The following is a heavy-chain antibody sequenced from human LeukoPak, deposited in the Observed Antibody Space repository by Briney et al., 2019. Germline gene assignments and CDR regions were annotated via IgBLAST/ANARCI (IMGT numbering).Heavy chain of an antibody. J-gene: IGHJ5*02. CDR3: ARDGTVATNWLDP. V-gene: IGHV4-59*02. Sequence: SETLSLTCTVSGGSVSSYYWSWIRQPPGKGLEWIGYIKSSGSSNYNPSLKSRVTISMDTSKNQFSLRLNSVTAADTAVYYCARDGTVATNWLDPWGQGTLVTVSS. CDR1: GGSVSSYY. D-gene: IGHD5-12*01. CDR2: IKSSGSS.